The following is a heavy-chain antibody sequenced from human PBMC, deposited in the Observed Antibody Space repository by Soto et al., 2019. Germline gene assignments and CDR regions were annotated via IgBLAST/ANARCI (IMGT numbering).Heavy chain of an antibody. CDR1: GGTFSSYA. CDR2: IIPIFGTA. Sequence: QVQLVQSGAEVKKPGSSVRVSCKASGGTFSSYAISWVRQAPGQGLEWMGGIIPIFGTANYAQKFQGRVTITADESTSTAYMELSSLRSEDTAVYYCAREGGSGNYRYYAMDVWGQGTTVTVSS. V-gene: IGHV1-69*12. CDR3: AREGGSGNYRYYAMDV. J-gene: IGHJ6*02. D-gene: IGHD3-10*01.